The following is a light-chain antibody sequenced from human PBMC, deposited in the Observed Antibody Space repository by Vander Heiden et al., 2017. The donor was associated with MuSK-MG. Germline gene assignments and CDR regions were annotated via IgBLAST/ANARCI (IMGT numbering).Light chain of an antibody. Sequence: EIVMTQSPATPSVTPGERATLSCRASQSVSSNLAWYQQKLGQAPRLLIYAASTRATGIPASFSGSGSGTEFTLTISSLQSEDFPVYYCQQYNNWPQTFGQGTKLEIK. CDR2: AAS. CDR1: QSVSSN. V-gene: IGKV3-15*01. J-gene: IGKJ1*01. CDR3: QQYNNWPQT.